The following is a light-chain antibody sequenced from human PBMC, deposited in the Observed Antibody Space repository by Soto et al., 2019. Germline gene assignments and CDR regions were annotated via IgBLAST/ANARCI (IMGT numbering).Light chain of an antibody. V-gene: IGKV3-11*01. CDR2: GAS. Sequence: ETVLTHSPGTLPLSPWEIATLSCRASQSVSNNYLAWYQQKPGQAPTLLIYGASIRAAGIPARFSASGSGTDFTLTISDVQPEDFALYYCHQRQSWPRTFGQGTKVDIK. J-gene: IGKJ1*01. CDR1: QSVSNNY. CDR3: HQRQSWPRT.